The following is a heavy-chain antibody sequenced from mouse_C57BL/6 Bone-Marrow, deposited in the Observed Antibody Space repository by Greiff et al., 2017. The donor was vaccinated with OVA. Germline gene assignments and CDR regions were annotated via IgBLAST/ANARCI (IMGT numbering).Heavy chain of an antibody. CDR3: ASGRLLRFAY. V-gene: IGHV1-81*01. J-gene: IGHJ3*01. D-gene: IGHD2-3*01. CDR1: GYTFTSYW. CDR2: IYPRSGNT. Sequence: QVQLQQPGAELVKPGASVKLSCKASGYTFTSYWMHWVKQRTGQGLEWIGEIYPRSGNTYYNEKFKGKATLTADKSSSTAYMELRSLTSEDSAVYFCASGRLLRFAYWGQGTLVTVSA.